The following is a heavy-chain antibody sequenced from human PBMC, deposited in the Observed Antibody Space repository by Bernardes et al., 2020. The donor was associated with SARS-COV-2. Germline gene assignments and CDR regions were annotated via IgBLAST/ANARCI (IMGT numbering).Heavy chain of an antibody. CDR2: IYHSGST. J-gene: IGHJ4*02. D-gene: IGHD6-13*01. CDR3: AKRRWGAAAGTDY. Sequence: LSLTCAVSGGSINSSNWWSWVRQPPGKGLEWIGEIYHSGSTNYNPSLKSRVTISVDKSKNQFSLKLSSVTAADTAVYYCAKRRWGAAAGTDYWGQGTLVTVSS. V-gene: IGHV4-4*02. CDR1: GGSINSSNW.